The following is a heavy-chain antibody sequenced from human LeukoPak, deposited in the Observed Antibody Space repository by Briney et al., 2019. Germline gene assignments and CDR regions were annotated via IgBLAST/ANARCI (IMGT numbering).Heavy chain of an antibody. CDR3: AKARGYCSGGSCYSGFDY. CDR1: GFTFNSYG. D-gene: IGHD2-15*01. V-gene: IGHV3-23*01. J-gene: IGHJ4*02. CDR2: ITGSGDTT. Sequence: GGSLRLSCAASGFTFNSYGMHWVRQAPGKGLEWVSTITGSGDTTYYADSVKGRFTISRDNSKNTLYLQMNSLRAEDTAIYYCAKARGYCSGGSCYSGFDYWGQGTLVTVSS.